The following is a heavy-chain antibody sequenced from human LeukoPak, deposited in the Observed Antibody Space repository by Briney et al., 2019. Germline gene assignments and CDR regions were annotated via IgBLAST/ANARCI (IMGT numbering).Heavy chain of an antibody. CDR2: IYYSGST. J-gene: IGHJ4*02. CDR1: GGSISSGDYY. CDR3: ARWYYDILTGYHTDQYYFDY. D-gene: IGHD3-9*01. V-gene: IGHV4-30-4*08. Sequence: SETLSLTCTVSGGSISSGDYYWSWIRQPPGKGLEWIGYIYYSGSTYYNPSLKSRVTISVDTSKNQFSLKLSSVTAADTAVYYCARWYYDILTGYHTDQYYFDYWGQGTLVTVSS.